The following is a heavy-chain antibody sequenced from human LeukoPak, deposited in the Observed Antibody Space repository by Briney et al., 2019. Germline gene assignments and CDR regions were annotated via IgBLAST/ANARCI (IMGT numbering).Heavy chain of an antibody. V-gene: IGHV3-21*01. CDR2: ISSISSYI. CDR3: ARTGYCSGGSCIDY. D-gene: IGHD2-15*01. CDR1: GFTFSSYC. Sequence: GGSLRLSCAASGFTFSSYCMNWVRQPPGKGLEWVSSISSISSYIYYADSVTGRFTISRDNAKNSLYLQMNSVRAEDTGVYYCARTGYCSGGSCIDYWGQGTLVTVSS. J-gene: IGHJ4*02.